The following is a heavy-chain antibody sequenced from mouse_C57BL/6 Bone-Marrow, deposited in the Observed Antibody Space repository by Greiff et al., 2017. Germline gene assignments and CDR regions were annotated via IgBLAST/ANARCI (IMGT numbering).Heavy chain of an antibody. V-gene: IGHV1-85*01. J-gene: IGHJ3*01. CDR2: IYPRDGST. D-gene: IGHD2-5*01. CDR1: GYTFTSYD. Sequence: QVQLKQSGPELVKPGASVKLSCKASGYTFTSYDINWVKQRPGQGLEWIGWIYPRDGSTKYNEKFKGKATLTVDTSSSTAYMVLHSLTSEDSAVYFCARSYSNYVFAYWGQGTLVTVSA. CDR3: ARSYSNYVFAY.